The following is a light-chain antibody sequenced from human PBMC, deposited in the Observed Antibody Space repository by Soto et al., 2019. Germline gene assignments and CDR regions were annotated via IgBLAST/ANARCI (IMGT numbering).Light chain of an antibody. CDR3: SSYAGSNNYV. Sequence: QSALTQPPSASGSPGQSVTISCTGTSSDVGGYNYVSWYQQHPGKAPKLMIYEVSKRPSGVPDRFSGSKSGNTASLTVSGLQAEVEADYYCSSYAGSNNYVFGTGTKLTVL. J-gene: IGLJ1*01. V-gene: IGLV2-8*01. CDR1: SSDVGGYNY. CDR2: EVS.